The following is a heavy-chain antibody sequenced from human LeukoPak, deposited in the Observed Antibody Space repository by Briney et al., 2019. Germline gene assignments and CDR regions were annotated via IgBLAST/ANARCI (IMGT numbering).Heavy chain of an antibody. V-gene: IGHV3-11*04. Sequence: GGSLRLSCAASGFTFSDYYMSWIRQAPGKGLEWVSYISSSGSTIYYADSVKGRFTISRDNAKNSLYLQMNGLRAGDTAVYYCAREPKQWLVPIDSWGQGTLVTVSS. CDR1: GFTFSDYY. J-gene: IGHJ4*02. CDR3: AREPKQWLVPIDS. CDR2: ISSSGSTI. D-gene: IGHD6-19*01.